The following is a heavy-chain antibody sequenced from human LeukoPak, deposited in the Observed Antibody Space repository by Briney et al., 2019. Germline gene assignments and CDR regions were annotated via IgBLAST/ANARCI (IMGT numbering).Heavy chain of an antibody. CDR3: ACQYYYDSSGYLFYFDY. Sequence: SETLSLTCTVSGGSISSGSYYWSWIRQPAGKGLEWIGRIYTSGSTNYNPSLKSRVTISVDTSKNRFSLKLSSVTAADTAVYYCACQYYYDSSGYLFYFDYWGQGTLVTVSS. CDR1: GGSISSGSYY. D-gene: IGHD3-22*01. V-gene: IGHV4-61*02. J-gene: IGHJ4*02. CDR2: IYTSGST.